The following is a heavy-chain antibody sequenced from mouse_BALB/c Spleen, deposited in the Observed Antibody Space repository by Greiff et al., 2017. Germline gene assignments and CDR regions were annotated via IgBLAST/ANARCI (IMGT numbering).Heavy chain of an antibody. Sequence: VQLKESGPGLVKPSQSLSLTCTVTGYSITSDYAWNWIRQFPGNKLEWMGYISYSGSTSYNPSLKSRISITRDTSKNQFFLQLNSVTTEDTATYYCASYDGYPFAYWGQGTLVTVSA. J-gene: IGHJ3*01. CDR1: GYSITSDYA. CDR2: ISYSGST. CDR3: ASYDGYPFAY. V-gene: IGHV3-2*02. D-gene: IGHD2-3*01.